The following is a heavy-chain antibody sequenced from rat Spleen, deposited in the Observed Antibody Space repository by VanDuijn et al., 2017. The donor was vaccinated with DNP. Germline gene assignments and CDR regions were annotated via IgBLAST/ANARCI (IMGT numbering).Heavy chain of an antibody. CDR3: TRAGDYYSPFAY. CDR2: ISYDGSST. Sequence: EVQLVESDGGLVQPGRSLKLSCAASGFTFSDYYMAWVRQAPTKGLEWVATISYDGSSTYYRDSVKGRFTLSRDNVKSILYLQMNSLRSEDTATYYCTRAGDYYSPFAYWGQGVMVTVSS. V-gene: IGHV5-29*01. D-gene: IGHD1-1*01. CDR1: GFTFSDYY. J-gene: IGHJ2*01.